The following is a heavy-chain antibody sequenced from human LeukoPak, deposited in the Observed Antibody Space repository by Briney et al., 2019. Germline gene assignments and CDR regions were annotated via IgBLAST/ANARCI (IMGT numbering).Heavy chain of an antibody. J-gene: IGHJ6*02. CDR2: ISVYSVTT. V-gene: IGHV1-18*01. CDR1: GYTFSSSG. Sequence: ASVKVSCKASGYTFSSSGISWVRQAPGQGLEWMGWISVYSVTTNQAQKFQGRVTMTTDTPTSTAYLELRSLRSDDTALYYCARGRVPGYNGIDVWGQGTTVTVSS. D-gene: IGHD3-10*01. CDR3: ARGRVPGYNGIDV.